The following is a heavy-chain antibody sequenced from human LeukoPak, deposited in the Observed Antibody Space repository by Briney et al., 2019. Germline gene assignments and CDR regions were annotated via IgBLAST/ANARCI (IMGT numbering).Heavy chain of an antibody. D-gene: IGHD3-16*01. CDR3: AKGDVEEWFDS. CDR1: GGSIRRSGYS. J-gene: IGHJ5*01. V-gene: IGHV4-30-2*01. Sequence: SQTLSLTCAVSGGSIRRSGYSWNWIRQPPXXXXXXXGYXXXSXXXYXXXXXXXXXXXXXXKSKNLFSLKINSVTGADTAVYFCAKGDVEEWFDSWGPGILVTVSS. CDR2: XXXSXXX.